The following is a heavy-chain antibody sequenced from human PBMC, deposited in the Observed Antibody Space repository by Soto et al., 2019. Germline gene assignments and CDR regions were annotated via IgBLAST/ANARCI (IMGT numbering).Heavy chain of an antibody. Sequence: EVQLLESGGGLVQPGGSLRLSCSASGFTFSTQAMAWVRQAPGKGLEWVSALISSGESPDYADSVKGRFTISRDNSKNTLYLQMDSMRAYDTAGYYCAKDLHGSGWSFDQWGQGTVVTVSS. CDR3: AKDLHGSGWSFDQ. V-gene: IGHV3-23*01. D-gene: IGHD6-19*01. J-gene: IGHJ4*02. CDR2: LISSGESP. CDR1: GFTFSTQA.